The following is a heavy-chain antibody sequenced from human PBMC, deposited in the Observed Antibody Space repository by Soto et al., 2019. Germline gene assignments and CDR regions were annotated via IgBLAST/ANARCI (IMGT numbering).Heavy chain of an antibody. CDR3: ARQSYDSSGFQGGP. CDR2: ISAYNGNT. CDR1: GYTFTSYA. D-gene: IGHD3-22*01. J-gene: IGHJ5*02. Sequence: ASVKVSCKASGYTFTSYAISWVRQAPGQGLEWMGWISAYNGNTNYAQKLQGRVTMTTDTSTTTAFLQWSSLKASDTAMYYCARQSYDSSGFQGGPWGQGTLVTVSS. V-gene: IGHV1-18*01.